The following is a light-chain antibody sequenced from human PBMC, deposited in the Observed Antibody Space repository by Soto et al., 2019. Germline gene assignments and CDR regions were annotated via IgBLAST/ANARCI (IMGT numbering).Light chain of an antibody. Sequence: DIQMTQSPSTLLASVGDRVTIPCRAGQGFSHWLAWFQQKPGKAPKLLIHKVSTLGSGVPSRFSGSGSGTEFTLTISSLQPDDFATYFCQQYGIYWTFGQGTKVEIK. CDR1: QGFSHW. V-gene: IGKV1-5*03. CDR2: KVS. CDR3: QQYGIYWT. J-gene: IGKJ1*01.